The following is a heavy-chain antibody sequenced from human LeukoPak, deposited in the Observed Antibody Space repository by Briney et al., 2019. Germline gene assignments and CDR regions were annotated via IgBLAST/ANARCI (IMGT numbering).Heavy chain of an antibody. D-gene: IGHD4-23*01. CDR3: ARANGGNSVEYFQH. Sequence: TGGSLRLSCAASGFTFSSYSMNWVRQAPGKGLEWVSSITGSSTYIYHADSVKGRFTVSRDNAKNSLYLQMNSLRAEDTAVYYCARANGGNSVEYFQHWGQGTLVTVSS. J-gene: IGHJ1*01. V-gene: IGHV3-21*01. CDR1: GFTFSSYS. CDR2: ITGSSTYI.